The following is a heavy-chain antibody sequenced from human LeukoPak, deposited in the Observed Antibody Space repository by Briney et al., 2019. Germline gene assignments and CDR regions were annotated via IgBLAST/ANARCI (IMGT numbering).Heavy chain of an antibody. Sequence: GSLRLSCAASGFTLSDYNMHWVRQAPGKGLEWIGRIYSSGGTDYNPSLKSRVTMSVDTSKNQFSLKLRSVTAADTAVYYCARGIAAASERAFDIWGQGTMVTVSS. J-gene: IGHJ3*02. CDR1: GFTLSDYN. D-gene: IGHD6-13*01. V-gene: IGHV4-4*07. CDR3: ARGIAAASERAFDI. CDR2: IYSSGGT.